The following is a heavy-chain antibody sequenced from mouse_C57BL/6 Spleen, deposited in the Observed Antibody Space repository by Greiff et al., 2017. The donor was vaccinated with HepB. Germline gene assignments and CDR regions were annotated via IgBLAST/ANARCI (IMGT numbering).Heavy chain of an antibody. CDR2: ISDGGSYT. CDR1: GFTFSSYA. CDR3: ARDLDYYGSNYAMDY. J-gene: IGHJ4*01. Sequence: DVKLVESGGGLVKPGGSPKLSCAASGFTFSSYAMSWVRQTPEKRLEWVATISDGGSYTYYPDNVKGRFTISRDNAKNNLYLQMSHLKSEDTAMYYCARDLDYYGSNYAMDYWGQGTSVTVSS. D-gene: IGHD1-1*01. V-gene: IGHV5-4*01.